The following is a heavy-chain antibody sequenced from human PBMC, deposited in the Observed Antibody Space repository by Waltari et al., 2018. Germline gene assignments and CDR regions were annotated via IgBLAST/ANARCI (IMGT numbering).Heavy chain of an antibody. CDR2: IIPIFGTA. CDR1: GGPFRSYS. J-gene: IGHJ4*02. D-gene: IGHD3-16*01. V-gene: IGHV1-69*05. Sequence: QVQLVQSGAAVTKPGSSVKVSCKASGGPFRSYSTSWVRQAPGQGLEGMGGIIPIFGTANYAQKFQGRVTITTDETTSTAYMELSSLRSEDTAVYYCARDSRVTDGVGYFDYWGQGTLVTVSS. CDR3: ARDSRVTDGVGYFDY.